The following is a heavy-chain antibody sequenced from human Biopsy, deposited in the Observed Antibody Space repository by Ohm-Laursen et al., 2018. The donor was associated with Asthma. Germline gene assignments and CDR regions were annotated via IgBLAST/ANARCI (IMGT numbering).Heavy chain of an antibody. CDR1: GFTFSNYV. J-gene: IGHJ4*02. D-gene: IGHD1-26*01. CDR2: ISFDGTNR. V-gene: IGHV3-30*18. CDR3: AKEVFPGWELRRGPDS. Sequence: SLRFSCAASGFTFSNYVMSWVRQAPGKGLDWVAVISFDGTNRNYTDSVKGRFTISRDNSRNTLHLEMNSLRAEDTAVYFCAKEVFPGWELRRGPDSWGQGTLVTVSS.